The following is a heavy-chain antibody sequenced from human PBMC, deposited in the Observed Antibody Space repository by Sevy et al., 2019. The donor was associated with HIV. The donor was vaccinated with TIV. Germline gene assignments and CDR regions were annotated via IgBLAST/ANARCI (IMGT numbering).Heavy chain of an antibody. D-gene: IGHD7-27*01. J-gene: IGHJ6*03. CDR3: LPISGEKDKASRFLQRNSLRTGDTALYYCAKVGAATAPVVSATPDYYYFYMDV. CDR2: ISWDGGIT. V-gene: IGHV3-43*01. CDR1: GFSFDDYT. Sequence: GGSLRLSCAASGFSFDDYTMHWVRQAPGKGLEWVSFISWDGGITDYADSVRGRFTISRDNDKDSLSLQMNSLRTEADSGRGGLPISGEKDKASRFLQRNSLRTGDTALYYCAKVGAATAPVVSATPDYYYFYMDVWGKGTTVTVSS.